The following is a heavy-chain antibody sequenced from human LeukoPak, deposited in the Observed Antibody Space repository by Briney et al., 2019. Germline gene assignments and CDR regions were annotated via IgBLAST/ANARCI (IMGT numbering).Heavy chain of an antibody. V-gene: IGHV3-23*01. CDR3: AKAASSSWPSYYYGMDV. D-gene: IGHD6-13*01. CDR2: ITGSGGNT. J-gene: IGHJ6*02. CDR1: GFIFSSYS. Sequence: GSLSLSCAASGFIFSSYSMSWVRQAPGKGLEWVSVITGSGGNTYYADSVKGRFTISKDNSKNTVYLQMSSLGVDDTAVYYCAKAASSSWPSYYYGMDVWGQGTTVTVSS.